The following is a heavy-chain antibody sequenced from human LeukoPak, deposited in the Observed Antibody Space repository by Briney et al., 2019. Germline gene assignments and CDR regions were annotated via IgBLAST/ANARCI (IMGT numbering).Heavy chain of an antibody. CDR2: IIPILGIA. CDR3: ASILTGYNH. J-gene: IGHJ5*02. CDR1: GGTFSSYT. D-gene: IGHD3-9*01. Sequence: SVKVSCKASGGTFSSYTISWVRQAPGQGLEWMGRIIPILGIANYAQKFQGRVTITADKFASTAYMELSSLRSEDTAVYYCASILTGYNHWGQGTLVSVSS. V-gene: IGHV1-69*02.